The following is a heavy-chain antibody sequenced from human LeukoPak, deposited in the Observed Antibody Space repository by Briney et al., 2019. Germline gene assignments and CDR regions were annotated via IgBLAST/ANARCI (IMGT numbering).Heavy chain of an antibody. CDR3: AKISSSAEPNFDH. V-gene: IGHV3-33*06. D-gene: IGHD1-14*01. J-gene: IGHJ4*02. CDR2: IWPDGSQK. CDR1: GFTFSTYA. Sequence: GRSLTLSCAGSGFTFSTYAMHWVRQAPGKGLEWVAFIWPDGSQKYYADSVKGRFAISRENSNNTLYLQMNSLRPEDTGLYFCAKISSSAEPNFDHWGQGT.